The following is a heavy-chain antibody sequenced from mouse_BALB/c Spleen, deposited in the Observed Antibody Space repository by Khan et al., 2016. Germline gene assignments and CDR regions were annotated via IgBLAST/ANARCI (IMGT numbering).Heavy chain of an antibody. CDR3: ARSIMAN. J-gene: IGHJ2*01. CDR2: ISYSGST. Sequence: EVKLLESGPGLVKPSQSLSLTCTVTGYSITSDYAWNWIRQFPGNKLEWMGYISYSGSTSYNPSLKSRISITRDTSKNQFFLQLNSGTTEDTATYYCARSIMANWGQGTTLTVSS. V-gene: IGHV3-2*02. CDR1: GYSITSDYA.